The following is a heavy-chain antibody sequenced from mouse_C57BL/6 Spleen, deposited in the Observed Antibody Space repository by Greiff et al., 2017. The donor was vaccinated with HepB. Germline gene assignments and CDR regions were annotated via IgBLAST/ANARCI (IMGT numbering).Heavy chain of an antibody. Sequence: VQLQQSGAELVKPGASVKISCKASGYAFSSYWMNWVKQRPGKGLEWIGQIYPGDGDTNYNGKFKGKATLTADKSSSTAYMQLSSLTSEDSAVYFCARSGWDIPYGMDYWGQGTSVTVSS. CDR1: GYAFSSYW. D-gene: IGHD3-3*01. CDR2: IYPGDGDT. V-gene: IGHV1-80*01. J-gene: IGHJ4*01. CDR3: ARSGWDIPYGMDY.